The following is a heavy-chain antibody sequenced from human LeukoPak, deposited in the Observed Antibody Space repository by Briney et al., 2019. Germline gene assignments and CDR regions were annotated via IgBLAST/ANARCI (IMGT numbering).Heavy chain of an antibody. CDR2: IIPIFGTA. D-gene: IGHD3-22*01. CDR3: ARSTITMIVEGFDI. J-gene: IGHJ3*02. V-gene: IGHV1-69*13. CDR1: GGTFSSYA. Sequence: SVKVSCKASGGTFSSYAISWVRQAPGQGLERMGGIIPIFGTANYAQKFQGRVTITADESTSTAYMELSSLRSEDTAVYYCARSTITMIVEGFDIWGQGTMVTVSS.